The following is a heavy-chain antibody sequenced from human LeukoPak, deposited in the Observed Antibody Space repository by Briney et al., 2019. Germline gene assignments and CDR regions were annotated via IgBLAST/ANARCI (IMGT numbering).Heavy chain of an antibody. Sequence: GGSLRLSCAASGFTVSNKYMTWVRQAPGKGLEWVSLIYSDGRTYYADSVKGRFTISRDNAKNSLYLQMNSLRAEDTAVYYCARLGDGYTLPPLGWGQGTLVTVSS. CDR2: IYSDGRT. CDR3: ARLGDGYTLPPLG. V-gene: IGHV3-53*01. CDR1: GFTVSNKY. D-gene: IGHD5-24*01. J-gene: IGHJ4*02.